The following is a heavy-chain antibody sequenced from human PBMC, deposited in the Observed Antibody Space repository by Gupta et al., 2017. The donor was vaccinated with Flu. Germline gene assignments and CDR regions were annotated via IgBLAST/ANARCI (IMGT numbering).Heavy chain of an antibody. D-gene: IGHD3-22*01. J-gene: IGHJ4*02. CDR1: GYTFTGYY. CDR3: ARDVDYYDSSGFLPFDY. V-gene: IGHV1-2*02. CDR2: INPNSGGT. Sequence: QVQLVQSGAEVKKPGASVKVSCKASGYTFTGYYMHWVRQAPGQGLEWMGWINPNSGGTNYAQKFQGRVTMTRDTSISTAYMELSRLRSDDTAVYYCARDVDYYDSSGFLPFDYWGQGTLVTVSS.